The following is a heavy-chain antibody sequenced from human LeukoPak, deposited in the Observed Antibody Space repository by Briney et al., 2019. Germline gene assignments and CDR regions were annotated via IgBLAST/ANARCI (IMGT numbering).Heavy chain of an antibody. CDR3: ARDSGSYFYYYYYGMDV. CDR2: ISGSGGST. J-gene: IGHJ6*02. D-gene: IGHD1-26*01. V-gene: IGHV3-23*01. Sequence: PGGSLRLSCAASGFTFSSYAMSWVRQAPGKGLKWVSAISGSGGSTYYADSVKGRFTISRDNSKNTLYLQMNSLRAEDTAVYYCARDSGSYFYYYYYGMDVWGQGTTVTVSS. CDR1: GFTFSSYA.